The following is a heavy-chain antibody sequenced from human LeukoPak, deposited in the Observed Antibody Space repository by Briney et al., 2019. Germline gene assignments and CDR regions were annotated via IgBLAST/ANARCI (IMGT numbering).Heavy chain of an antibody. J-gene: IGHJ4*02. V-gene: IGHV3-23*01. CDR1: GFTFSTYG. D-gene: IGHD5-12*01. CDR2: ISGSGGST. CDR3: ARENRVTTSRYFDN. Sequence: GGTLRLSCVASGFTFSTYGMSWVRQAPGKGLEWVSAISGSGGSTYYADSVKGRFTISRDNAKNSLFLQMNSLRAEDTAVYYCARENRVTTSRYFDNWGQGTLVTVSS.